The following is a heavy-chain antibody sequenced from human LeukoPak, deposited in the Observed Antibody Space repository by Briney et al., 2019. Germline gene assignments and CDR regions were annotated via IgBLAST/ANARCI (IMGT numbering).Heavy chain of an antibody. V-gene: IGHV4-59*02. D-gene: IGHD2/OR15-2a*01. CDR2: IFHTGIT. J-gene: IGHJ5*01. CDR1: GGSVTKYY. CDR3: ARELFPTNWFES. Sequence: SETLRLSCTVSGGSVTKYYWHWIRQAPGKGLEWIGFIFHTGITNYNPSLKSRVTISVDTSKNQFSLKLTSVTAADTAVYFCARELFPTNWFESWGQDTLYRVSS.